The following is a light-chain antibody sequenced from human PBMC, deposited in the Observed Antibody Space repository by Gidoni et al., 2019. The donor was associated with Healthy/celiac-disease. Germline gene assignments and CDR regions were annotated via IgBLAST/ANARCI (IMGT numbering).Light chain of an antibody. CDR1: QSISSY. Sequence: DIQMTQSPSSLSASVGDRVTITCRASQSISSYLNWYQQKPGKAPKLLIYAASSLQSGVPSRFSGSGSVTDFTLTISSLQPEDFATYYCQQRGFTFGPGTKVDIK. V-gene: IGKV1-39*01. CDR2: AAS. CDR3: QQRGFT. J-gene: IGKJ3*01.